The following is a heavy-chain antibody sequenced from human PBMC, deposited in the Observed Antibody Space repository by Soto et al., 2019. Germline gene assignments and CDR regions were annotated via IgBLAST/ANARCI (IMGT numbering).Heavy chain of an antibody. CDR3: ARDGTSSYGLDV. Sequence: SETLSLTCSVSGGSISSDYWSWIRQSAGKGLEWIGRIQNSGNAYYNPSLEGRVTISEDTSKNQFSLKVSSVTAADTAVYYCARDGTSSYGLDVWGQGTTVTDSS. V-gene: IGHV4-4*07. J-gene: IGHJ6*02. CDR2: IQNSGNA. CDR1: GGSISSDY. D-gene: IGHD2-2*01.